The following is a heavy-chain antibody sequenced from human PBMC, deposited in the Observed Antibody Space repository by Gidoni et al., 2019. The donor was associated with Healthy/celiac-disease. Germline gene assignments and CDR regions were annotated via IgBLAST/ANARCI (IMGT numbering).Heavy chain of an antibody. CDR1: GFTVSRNY. J-gene: IGHJ4*02. D-gene: IGHD1-20*01. V-gene: IGHV3-53*01. CDR2: IYSGGST. Sequence: EVQLVESGGGLIQPGGSLRLSCASSGFTVSRNYMSWVRQAPGKGLEWVSVIYSGGSTYYADSVKGRLTISRDNSKNTLYLQMNSMRAEDTAVYYCARGIRATLAGPTYYFDYWGQGTLVTVSS. CDR3: ARGIRATLAGPTYYFDY.